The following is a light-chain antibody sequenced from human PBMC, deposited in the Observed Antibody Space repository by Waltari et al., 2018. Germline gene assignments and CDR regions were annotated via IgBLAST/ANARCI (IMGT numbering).Light chain of an antibody. Sequence: DIQMPQSPSFLSASVGDRVTITCLAGQKINGYLNWYQHKPGNAPKLLIYGASNLQTGVPSRFSGSESGTDFTLTINSLQPEEFATYFCQQTYSTPVITFGQGTRLEI. J-gene: IGKJ5*01. CDR2: GAS. CDR3: QQTYSTPVIT. CDR1: QKINGY. V-gene: IGKV1-39*01.